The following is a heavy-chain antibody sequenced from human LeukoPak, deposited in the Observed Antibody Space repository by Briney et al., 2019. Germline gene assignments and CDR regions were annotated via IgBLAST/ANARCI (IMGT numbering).Heavy chain of an antibody. CDR1: GFTVSSNY. CDR3: AVKVVVVVGTYYFDY. D-gene: IGHD2-15*01. Sequence: QAGGSLRLSCAASGFTVSSNYMSWVRQAPGKGLEWVSVIYSGGSTYYADSVKGRFTISRDNSKNTLYLQLNSLSAEDTAVFYCAVKVVVVVGTYYFDYWGQGTLVTVSS. V-gene: IGHV3-53*01. J-gene: IGHJ4*02. CDR2: IYSGGST.